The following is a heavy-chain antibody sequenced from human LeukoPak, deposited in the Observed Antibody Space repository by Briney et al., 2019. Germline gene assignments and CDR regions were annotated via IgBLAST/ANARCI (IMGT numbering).Heavy chain of an antibody. CDR2: ISYDGSNK. Sequence: GGSLRLSRAASGFTFSSYGMHWVRQAPGKGLEWVAVISYDGSNKYYADSVKGRFTIPRDNSKNTLYLQMNSLRAEDTAVYYCAKDVYYYDSSGPDYWGQGTLVTVSS. J-gene: IGHJ4*02. D-gene: IGHD3-22*01. V-gene: IGHV3-30*18. CDR1: GFTFSSYG. CDR3: AKDVYYYDSSGPDY.